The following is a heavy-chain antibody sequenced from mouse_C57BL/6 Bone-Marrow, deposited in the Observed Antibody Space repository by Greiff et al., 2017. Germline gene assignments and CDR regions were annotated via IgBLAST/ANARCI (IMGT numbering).Heavy chain of an antibody. V-gene: IGHV1-47*01. CDR1: GYTFTTYP. CDR2: FHPYNDDT. J-gene: IGHJ2*01. CDR3: ARGGLRHYCYY. Sequence: QVHVKQSGAELVKPGASVKMSCKASGYTFTTYPIEWMKQNHGKSLEWIGNFHPYNDDTKYNEKFKGKATLTVEKSSSTVYLELSRLTSDDSAVYDCARGGLRHYCYYGGQGTTLTVSS. D-gene: IGHD2-2*01.